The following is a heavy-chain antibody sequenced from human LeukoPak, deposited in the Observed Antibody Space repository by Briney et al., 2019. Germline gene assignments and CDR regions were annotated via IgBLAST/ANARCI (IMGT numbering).Heavy chain of an antibody. CDR3: VAVLPAASNGHYYGMDV. CDR1: GFTLSTYG. V-gene: IGHV3-30*03. Sequence: PGGSLRLSCAASGFTLSTYGMHWVRQAPGKGLEWVAVISYGGSEKFHAESVKGRFTISRDNSKNTLYLEMNSLRPEDTAVYHCVAVLPAASNGHYYGMDVCGQGTTVTVSS. CDR2: ISYGGSEK. J-gene: IGHJ6*02. D-gene: IGHD2-2*01.